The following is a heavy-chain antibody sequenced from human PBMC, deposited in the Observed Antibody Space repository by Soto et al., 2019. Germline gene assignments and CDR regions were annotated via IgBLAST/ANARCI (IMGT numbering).Heavy chain of an antibody. CDR3: ARTAYGSGSSLDY. J-gene: IGHJ4*02. CDR1: GGSISSGDYY. V-gene: IGHV4-30-4*01. D-gene: IGHD3-10*01. CDR2: IYYSGST. Sequence: SETLSLTGTVSGGSISSGDYYWSWIRQPPGKGLEWIGYIYYSGSTYYNPSLKSRVTISVDTSTNHFSLKLTSVTAADTAVYYCARTAYGSGSSLDYWGQGTLVTVSS.